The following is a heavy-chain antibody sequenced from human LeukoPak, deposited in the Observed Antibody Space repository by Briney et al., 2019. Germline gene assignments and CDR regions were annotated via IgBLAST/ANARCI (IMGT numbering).Heavy chain of an antibody. CDR3: AKDNDARAYSAYDSYDY. J-gene: IGHJ4*02. CDR2: ISNTGDST. Sequence: AGGSLRLSCAASGFTFTTYAMSWVRQAPGKGLEWVSAISNTGDSTYHADSVKGRFTISRDNSKNTLFLQMNSLRAEDTAVYYCAKDNDARAYSAYDSYDYWGQGTLVTVSS. CDR1: GFTFTTYA. D-gene: IGHD5-12*01. V-gene: IGHV3-23*01.